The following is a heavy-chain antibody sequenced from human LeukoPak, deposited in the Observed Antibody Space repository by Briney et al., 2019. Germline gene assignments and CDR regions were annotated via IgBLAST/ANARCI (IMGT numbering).Heavy chain of an antibody. D-gene: IGHD2-8*01. J-gene: IGHJ4*02. V-gene: IGHV3-74*01. Sequence: GGSLRLSCAASGFTFSSYWMHWVRQAPGKGLVWVSRINSDGSSTSYADSVKGRFTISRDNAKNTLYLQMNSLRAEDTAVYYCARVRFNGYYFDYWGQGTLVTVPS. CDR1: GFTFSSYW. CDR2: INSDGSST. CDR3: ARVRFNGYYFDY.